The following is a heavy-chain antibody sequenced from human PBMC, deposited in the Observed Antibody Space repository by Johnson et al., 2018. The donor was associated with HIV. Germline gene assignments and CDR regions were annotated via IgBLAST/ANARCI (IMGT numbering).Heavy chain of an antibody. CDR1: EITFHDQG. V-gene: IGHV3-NL1*01. CDR2: IYSGGST. J-gene: IGHJ3*02. CDR3: AKGVTIFGVDIHDGFDM. D-gene: IGHD3-3*01. Sequence: QVQLVESGGGVVRPGGSQRLSCEASEITFHDQGMKWVRQTPGKGLEWVSVIYSGGSTYYADSVKGRFTISRDNSKNTLYLQLDNLRPEDTAVYYCAKGVTIFGVDIHDGFDMWGQGTMVTVSA.